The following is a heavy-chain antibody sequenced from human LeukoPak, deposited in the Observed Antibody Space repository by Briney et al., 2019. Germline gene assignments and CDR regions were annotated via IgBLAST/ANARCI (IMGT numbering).Heavy chain of an antibody. J-gene: IGHJ4*02. CDR3: ANRFCTSSGCGVAY. CDR2: VSYDGSDK. V-gene: IGHV3-30*18. Sequence: PGGPLRLSCAASGFTFSNYGMLWVRQAPGKGLEWVAVVSYDGSDKHYADSVKGRFTISRDNSKNTLYLQVNSLRGDDTAVYYCANRFCTSSGCGVAYWGQGTLVTVSS. D-gene: IGHD2-2*01. CDR1: GFTFSNYG.